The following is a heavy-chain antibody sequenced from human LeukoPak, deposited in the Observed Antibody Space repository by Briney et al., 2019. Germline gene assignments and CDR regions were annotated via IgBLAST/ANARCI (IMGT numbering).Heavy chain of an antibody. D-gene: IGHD3-10*01. Sequence: PSETLSLTCTVSGGSIRTYHWNWIRQSPGKGLEWIGSAHYSGSGNHNPSLKSRLTISVDTSKNQVSLKLSSITAADTAVYYCARDEINYGSGSYFDFWGQGTLVTVSS. CDR1: GGSIRTYH. CDR3: ARDEINYGSGSYFDF. J-gene: IGHJ4*02. CDR2: AHYSGSG. V-gene: IGHV4-59*01.